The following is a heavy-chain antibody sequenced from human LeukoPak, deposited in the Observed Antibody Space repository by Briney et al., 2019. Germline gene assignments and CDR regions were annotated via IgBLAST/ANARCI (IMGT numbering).Heavy chain of an antibody. V-gene: IGHV4-39*01. J-gene: IGHJ4*02. CDR2: IYYSGST. CDR1: GGSISSSSYY. D-gene: IGHD6-19*01. Sequence: SETLSLTCTVSGGSISSSSYYWGWIRQPPGKGLEWIGSIYYSGSTYYNPSPKSRVTISVDTSKNQFSLKLSSVTAADTAVYYCVGIPGSGWYESYYFDYWGQGTLVTVSS. CDR3: VGIPGSGWYESYYFDY.